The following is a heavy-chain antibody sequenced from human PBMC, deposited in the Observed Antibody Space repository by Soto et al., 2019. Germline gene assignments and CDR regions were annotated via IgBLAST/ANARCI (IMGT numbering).Heavy chain of an antibody. CDR2: IKSKTDGGTT. CDR3: RLVVVAAAYYGMDV. V-gene: IGHV3-15*07. Sequence: EVQLVESGGGLVKPGGSLRLSCAASGFTFSNAWMNWVRQAPGKGLEWVGRIKSKTDGGTTDYAAPVKGRFTISRDDSKNTLYLQMNSLKTEDTAVYYCRLVVVAAAYYGMDVWGQGTTVTVSS. D-gene: IGHD2-15*01. J-gene: IGHJ6*02. CDR1: GFTFSNAW.